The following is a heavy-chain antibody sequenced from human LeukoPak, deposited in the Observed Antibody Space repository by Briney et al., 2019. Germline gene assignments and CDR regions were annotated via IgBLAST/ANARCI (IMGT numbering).Heavy chain of an antibody. CDR3: ASTFPYCSEDNCAL. CDR2: ISRNRNYI. D-gene: IGHD2-15*01. Sequence: GRSLRLSCAASGFSFSLYSMNWVRQAPGKGLEWVSTISRNRNYIYYAGSVKGRFAISRDDARNSLFLHMNSLRAEDSAVYYCASTFPYCSEDNCALGGQGTLVTVSS. V-gene: IGHV3-21*06. CDR1: GFSFSLYS. J-gene: IGHJ1*01.